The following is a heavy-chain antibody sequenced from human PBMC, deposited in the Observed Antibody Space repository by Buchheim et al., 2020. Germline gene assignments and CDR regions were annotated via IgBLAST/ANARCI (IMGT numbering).Heavy chain of an antibody. J-gene: IGHJ4*02. CDR3: ARDREAAAGPVDY. V-gene: IGHV3-33*01. Sequence: QVQLVESGGGVVQPGRSLRLSCAASGFTFSSYGMHWVRQAPGKGLEWVAVIWYDGSNKYYAVSVKGRFTISRDNSKNTLYMQMNSLRAEDTAVYYCARDREAAAGPVDYWGQGTL. CDR2: IWYDGSNK. D-gene: IGHD6-13*01. CDR1: GFTFSSYG.